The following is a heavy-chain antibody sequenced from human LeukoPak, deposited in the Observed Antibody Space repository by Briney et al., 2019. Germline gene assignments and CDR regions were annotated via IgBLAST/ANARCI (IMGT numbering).Heavy chain of an antibody. D-gene: IGHD3-10*01. J-gene: IGHJ6*03. CDR2: ISGAGDST. CDR3: AKESQPRTFVRGHMDV. V-gene: IGHV3-23*01. CDR1: GFHCIVYA. Sequence: GGCQRPSCAADGFHCIVYAMSWVRRAAGEWLGWHSGISGAGDSTYSADSVKGRFTISRDNSKNTLYLQMDSLRVDDTAVYYCAKESQPRTFVRGHMDVWGKGTTVIVSS.